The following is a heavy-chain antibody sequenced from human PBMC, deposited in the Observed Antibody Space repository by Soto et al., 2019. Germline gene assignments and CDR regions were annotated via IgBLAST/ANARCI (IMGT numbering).Heavy chain of an antibody. D-gene: IGHD6-19*01. J-gene: IGHJ2*01. Sequence: QVQLQQWGAGLLKPSETLSLTCAVYGGSFSGYYWSWIRQPPGKGLEWIGEINHSGSPNYNPSLKSRVTISVDKSKNQFSLKLSSVTAADTAVYYCARAGQWLVDYWYFELWGRGTLVTVSS. CDR3: ARAGQWLVDYWYFEL. V-gene: IGHV4-34*01. CDR1: GGSFSGYY. CDR2: INHSGSP.